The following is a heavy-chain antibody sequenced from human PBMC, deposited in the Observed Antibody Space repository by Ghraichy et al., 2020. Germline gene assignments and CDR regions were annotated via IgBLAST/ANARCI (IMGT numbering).Heavy chain of an antibody. J-gene: IGHJ5*02. D-gene: IGHD3-16*02. CDR1: GGSISSYY. Sequence: SETLSLTCTVSGGSISSYYWSWIRQPPGKGLEWIGYIYYSGSTNYNPSLKSRVTISVDTSKNQFSLKLSSVTAADTAVYYCARIITFGGVIDYNWFDPWGQGTLVTVSS. V-gene: IGHV4-59*01. CDR3: ARIITFGGVIDYNWFDP. CDR2: IYYSGST.